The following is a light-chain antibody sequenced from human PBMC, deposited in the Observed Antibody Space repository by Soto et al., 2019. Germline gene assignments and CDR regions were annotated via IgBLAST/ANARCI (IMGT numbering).Light chain of an antibody. Sequence: IVMTQSPATLSVSPWERATLSCRASQSVRSNLAWYQQKPGQAPRLLIYGASTRATGIPGRFSGSGSGTDFTLTISRLEPEDFAVYYCQQYGSSGTFGQGTKVDIK. V-gene: IGKV3-15*01. CDR3: QQYGSSGT. CDR2: GAS. J-gene: IGKJ1*01. CDR1: QSVRSN.